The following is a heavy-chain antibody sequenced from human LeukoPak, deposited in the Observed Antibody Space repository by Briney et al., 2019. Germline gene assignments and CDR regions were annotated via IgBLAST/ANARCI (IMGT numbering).Heavy chain of an antibody. CDR3: ARGGLSSSTSCYDYYYYYMDV. CDR2: IYSCGST. D-gene: IGHD2-2*01. Sequence: GGSLRLSCAASGFTLSSNYMSWVRQAPGKGLEWVSVIYSCGSTYYSDSVKGRFTISRDNSKNTLYLQMNSLRAEDTAVYYCARGGLSSSTSCYDYYYYYMDVWGKGTTVTVSS. CDR1: GFTLSSNY. J-gene: IGHJ6*03. V-gene: IGHV3-66*01.